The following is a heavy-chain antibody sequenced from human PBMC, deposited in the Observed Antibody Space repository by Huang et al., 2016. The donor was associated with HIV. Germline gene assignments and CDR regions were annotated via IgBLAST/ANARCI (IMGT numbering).Heavy chain of an antibody. V-gene: IGHV1-18*01. D-gene: IGHD3-22*01. Sequence: QVQLVQSGAEVKKPGASVKVSCKASGYTFTSYGISWVRQAPGQGLEWMGGISAYKGNTKYAQKLQGRVTMTTDTSTTTAYIELRSLRSDDTAVYYCARDPRYYDDTSGYPPDAFDIWGQGTMVTVSS. CDR2: ISAYKGNT. CDR1: GYTFTSYG. J-gene: IGHJ3*02. CDR3: ARDPRYYDDTSGYPPDAFDI.